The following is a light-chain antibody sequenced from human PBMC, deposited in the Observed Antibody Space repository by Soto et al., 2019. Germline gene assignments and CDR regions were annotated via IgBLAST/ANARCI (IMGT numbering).Light chain of an antibody. CDR3: QQYHDWPGT. CDR2: DAS. CDR1: QSVTSN. V-gene: IGKV3-15*01. J-gene: IGKJ1*01. Sequence: ERVMTQSPATLSVSPGERATLSCRASQSVTSNLAWYQQKPGQAPRLLIFDASTRATGITARFSGSGSGTEFTLTINSLQSEDSAVYYCQQYHDWPGTFGQGTKLDIK.